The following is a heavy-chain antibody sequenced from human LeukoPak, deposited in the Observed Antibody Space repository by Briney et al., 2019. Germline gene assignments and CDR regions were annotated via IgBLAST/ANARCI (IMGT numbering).Heavy chain of an antibody. CDR2: INQDRSER. V-gene: IGHV3-7*01. CDR1: GFTFSSSW. J-gene: IGHJ4*02. Sequence: GGSLRLSCAASGFTFSSSWMDWVRQAPGKGLEWVANINQDRSERNFVDSVKGRFTISRDNAKNSLYLQMNSLRTEDTAVYYCSRSLNYWGQGSLVTVSS. CDR3: SRSLNY.